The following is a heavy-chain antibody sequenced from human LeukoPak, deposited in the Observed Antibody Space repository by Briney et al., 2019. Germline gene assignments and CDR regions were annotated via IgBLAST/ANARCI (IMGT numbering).Heavy chain of an antibody. D-gene: IGHD6-19*01. J-gene: IGHJ4*02. V-gene: IGHV3-23*01. CDR2: ISGSGGST. CDR1: GFTFSSYA. Sequence: AGGSLRLSCAASGFTFSSYAMSWVRQAPGKGLEWVSAISGSGGSTYYADSVKGRFTISRDNSKNTLYLQMNSLRAEDTAVYYCAKGSTRFIAVAGPGYFDYWGQGTLVTVSS. CDR3: AKGSTRFIAVAGPGYFDY.